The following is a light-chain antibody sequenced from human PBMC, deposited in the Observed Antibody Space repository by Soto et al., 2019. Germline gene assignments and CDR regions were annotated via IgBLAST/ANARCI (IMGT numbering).Light chain of an antibody. CDR1: PDISNY. V-gene: IGKV1-39*01. CDR3: QQSYSAEAT. J-gene: IGKJ1*01. Sequence: DIQMTPYPSSLFESQGARVTITCRASPDISNYLNCFQHKAGKAPKLLIYAASSLQSGVPSGFSGSRSGTEFTLTISGLQREDFATYYGQQSYSAEATFGQGTRWIS. CDR2: AAS.